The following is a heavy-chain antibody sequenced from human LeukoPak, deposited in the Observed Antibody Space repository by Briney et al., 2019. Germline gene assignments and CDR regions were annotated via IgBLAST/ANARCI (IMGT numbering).Heavy chain of an antibody. V-gene: IGHV3-53*01. J-gene: IGHJ4*02. CDR2: ISTGGST. CDR3: ARDDYYDSSGLDC. Sequence: GGSLRLSCVATGLTVSRHYMTWVRQAPGKGLEWLSVISTGGSTNYADSVKGRFTISRDNSKNILYLQMNSLRAEDTAVYYCARDDYYDSSGLDCWGQGILVTVSS. CDR1: GLTVSRHY. D-gene: IGHD3-22*01.